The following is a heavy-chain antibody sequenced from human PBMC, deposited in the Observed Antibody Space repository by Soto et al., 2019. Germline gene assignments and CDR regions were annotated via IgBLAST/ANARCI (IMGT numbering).Heavy chain of an antibody. CDR1: GYSFTDYW. D-gene: IGHD3-10*01. J-gene: IGHJ5*02. CDR3: TSSYPSAAGRYNWFDP. Sequence: EVQLVQSGAEVKKAGESLKISCKGSGYSFTDYWIGWVRQMPGKGLEWMGIIYPRDSDTRYSPSFQGQVTISADRSIPAAYLQWSSLKTSDTAMYYCTSSYPSAAGRYNWFDPWGQGTLVTVSS. V-gene: IGHV5-51*03. CDR2: IYPRDSDT.